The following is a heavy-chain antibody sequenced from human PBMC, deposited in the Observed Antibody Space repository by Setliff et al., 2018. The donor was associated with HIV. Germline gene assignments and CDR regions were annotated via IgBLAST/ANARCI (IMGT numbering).Heavy chain of an antibody. Sequence: ASVKVSCKASGYTFTGYYMHWVRQAPGQGLEWMGWINPNSGGTNYAQKFQGRVTMTRDTSISTAYMELSRLRSDDTAVYYCARTFGDLKHYNYYYTIDVWGQGTTGTVS. V-gene: IGHV1-2*02. CDR2: INPNSGGT. CDR1: GYTFTGYY. J-gene: IGHJ6*02. CDR3: ARTFGDLKHYNYYYTIDV. D-gene: IGHD3-10*01.